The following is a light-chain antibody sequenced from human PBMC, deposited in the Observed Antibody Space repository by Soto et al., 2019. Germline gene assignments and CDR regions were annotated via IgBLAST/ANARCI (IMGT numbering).Light chain of an antibody. Sequence: QMTQSPSTLSASVGDRVTITFRASQSISGWLAWYQRKPGKAPNLLIYKASSLQSAVPSRFSGSGSGTEFTLTISSLQPDDFATYYCQQYNSYPYTFGQGTKLEIK. CDR2: KAS. CDR3: QQYNSYPYT. V-gene: IGKV1-5*03. CDR1: QSISGW. J-gene: IGKJ2*01.